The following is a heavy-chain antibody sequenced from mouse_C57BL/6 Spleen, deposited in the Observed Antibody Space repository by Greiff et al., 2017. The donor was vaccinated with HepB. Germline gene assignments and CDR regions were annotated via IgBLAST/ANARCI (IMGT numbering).Heavy chain of an antibody. CDR1: GYTFTSYW. V-gene: IGHV1-52*01. D-gene: IGHD1-1*01. CDR3: ASGYGSGYERYFDV. Sequence: QVQLKQPGAELVRPGSSVKLSCKASGYTFTSYWMHWVKQRPVQGLEWIGNIDPSDSETNYNQKFKDKATMTVDKSSTTAYMQLSSLTSEDSAVYYCASGYGSGYERYFDVWGTGTTVTVSS. J-gene: IGHJ1*03. CDR2: IDPSDSET.